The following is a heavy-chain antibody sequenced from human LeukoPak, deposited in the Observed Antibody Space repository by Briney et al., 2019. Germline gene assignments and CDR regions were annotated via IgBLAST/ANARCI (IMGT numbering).Heavy chain of an antibody. V-gene: IGHV3-23*01. CDR3: AIHGPGAFDI. J-gene: IGHJ3*02. CDR2: ISGSGGGT. Sequence: GGPLRLSCAASGFTFSSYAMSWVRQAPGKGLEWVSLISGSGGGTYYADSVKGRFTISRDNSKNTLYLQMNSLRAEDTAVYYCAIHGPGAFDIWGQGTMVTVSS. CDR1: GFTFSSYA.